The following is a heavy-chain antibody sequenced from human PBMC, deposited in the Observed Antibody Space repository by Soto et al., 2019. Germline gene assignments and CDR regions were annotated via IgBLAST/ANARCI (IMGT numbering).Heavy chain of an antibody. CDR2: IYHTGGT. CDR1: GGSITNNSFP. D-gene: IGHD3-3*02. J-gene: IGHJ6*02. CDR3: ARQVASISDYFDRFDI. Sequence: SETLSLTCIVSGGSITNNSFPWGRIRQPPGKGLEWIGTIYHTGGTHYNPSLKSRLTMSVDTANDQFSLTLNSLTAADTAVYYCARQVASISDYFDRFDIWGQGTTVTVSS. V-gene: IGHV4-39*01.